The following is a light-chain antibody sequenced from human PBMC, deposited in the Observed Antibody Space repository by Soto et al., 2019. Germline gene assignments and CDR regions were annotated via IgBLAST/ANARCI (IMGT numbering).Light chain of an antibody. J-gene: IGKJ1*01. CDR3: LQYFRWRT. CDR2: DAS. Sequence: EIVMTQSPATLSVSPGERATLSCRASQSLSSSLALYQQKPGQAPRLLIYDASTRATDIPARFSGSVSGTEFTLTISSLQPEDSAVYYCLQYFRWRTFGQGTKVEIK. CDR1: QSLSSS. V-gene: IGKV3-15*01.